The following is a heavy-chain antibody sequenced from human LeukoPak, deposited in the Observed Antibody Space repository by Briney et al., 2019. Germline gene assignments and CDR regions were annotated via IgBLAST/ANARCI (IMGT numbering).Heavy chain of an antibody. D-gene: IGHD2-15*01. V-gene: IGHV3-23*01. CDR1: EFTFSSYA. Sequence: GALRLSCAASEFTFSSYAMTWVRQAPGKGPEWVSSISGSGVSTYYADSVKGRFSISRDNSKNTLYLQMNSLRAEDTAAYYCAKDRVVVVAATSLLENWGQGSLITVSS. CDR2: ISGSGVST. J-gene: IGHJ4*02. CDR3: AKDRVVVVAATSLLEN.